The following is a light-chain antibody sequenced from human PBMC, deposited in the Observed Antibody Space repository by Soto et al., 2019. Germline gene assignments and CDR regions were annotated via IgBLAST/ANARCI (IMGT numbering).Light chain of an antibody. CDR3: LQVNSFPLS. J-gene: IGKJ4*01. CDR2: DAS. CDR1: QDFSNF. V-gene: IGKV1-9*01. Sequence: DIQLTTSLSFLAASIGDRVTITCRASQDFSNFLAWYQQKPGRAPKLLMYDASTLQSGVPSRFTGSGSGTDFTLTITSLQPEDFATYYCLQVNSFPLSFGGGTKVDIK.